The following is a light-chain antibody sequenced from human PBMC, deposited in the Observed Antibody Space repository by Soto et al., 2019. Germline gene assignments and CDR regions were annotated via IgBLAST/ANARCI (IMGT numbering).Light chain of an antibody. J-gene: IGLJ1*01. Sequence: QAVRTQPASVSGSPGQSITMSCTGTSSDVGGYKYVSWYQQHPGKAPKLMIYEVSNRPSGVSNRFSGSKSGNTASLTISGLQAEDEADYYCSSYTSSSTPYVFGTGTKVTVL. CDR2: EVS. V-gene: IGLV2-14*01. CDR1: SSDVGGYKY. CDR3: SSYTSSSTPYV.